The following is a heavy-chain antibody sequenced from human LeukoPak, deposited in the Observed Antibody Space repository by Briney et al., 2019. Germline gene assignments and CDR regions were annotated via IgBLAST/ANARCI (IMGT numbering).Heavy chain of an antibody. V-gene: IGHV3-23*01. D-gene: IGHD6-25*01. CDR2: ISSSGTRT. CDR3: AKSGEGGYYHPH. Sequence: GSLRLSCAASGFIFSNYGMTWVRQAPEKGLEWVSTISSSGTRTYYADSVKGRFTISRDNSKNMDLQMNSLRVEDTAVYYCAKSGEGGYYHPHWGLGTLVTVSS. J-gene: IGHJ4*02. CDR1: GFIFSNYG.